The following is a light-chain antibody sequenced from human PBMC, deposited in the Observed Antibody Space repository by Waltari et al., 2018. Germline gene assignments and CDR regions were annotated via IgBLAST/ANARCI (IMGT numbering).Light chain of an antibody. CDR3: QQYFSSPPYT. CDR1: QSVSTSF. CDR2: GAS. Sequence: EIVLTQSPDTLSLSPGERATLSCRASQSVSTSFLAWYQQKPGQAPRLLIYGASNRATGIPDRFSGRGSGTDVTLTINRLEPEDFAVYYCQQYFSSPPYTFGQGTKLEIK. V-gene: IGKV3-20*01. J-gene: IGKJ2*01.